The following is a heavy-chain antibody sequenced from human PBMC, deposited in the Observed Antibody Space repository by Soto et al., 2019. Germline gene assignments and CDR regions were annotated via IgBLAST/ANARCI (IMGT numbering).Heavy chain of an antibody. CDR2: ISGSGGST. CDR1: GFTFSSYA. CDR3: VRDFGVEKRYYYGMDV. J-gene: IGHJ6*02. Sequence: GGSLRLSCAASGFTFSSYAMSWVRQAPGKGLEWVSAISGSGGSTYYADSVKGRFTISRDNSKNTLYLQMNSLRAEDTAVYYCVRDFGVEKRYYYGMDVWGQGTTVTVSS. D-gene: IGHD3-3*01. V-gene: IGHV3-23*01.